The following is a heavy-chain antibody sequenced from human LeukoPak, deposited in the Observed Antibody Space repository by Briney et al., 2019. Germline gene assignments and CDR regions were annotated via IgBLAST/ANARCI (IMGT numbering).Heavy chain of an antibody. Sequence: GGSLRLSCAASGLTVSGTHMSWVRQAPGRGLEWVSVIYSGGSTYYADSVKGRFTISRDNSKNTLYLQMNSLRAEDTAVYYCARGPRSGYSYYFDYWGQGTLVTVSS. V-gene: IGHV3-66*01. CDR2: IYSGGST. CDR1: GLTVSGTH. D-gene: IGHD3-22*01. CDR3: ARGPRSGYSYYFDY. J-gene: IGHJ4*02.